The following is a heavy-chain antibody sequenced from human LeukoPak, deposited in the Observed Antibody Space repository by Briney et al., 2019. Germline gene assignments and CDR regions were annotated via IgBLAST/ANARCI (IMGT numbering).Heavy chain of an antibody. CDR1: GGSFSGYY. CDR2: INHSGST. D-gene: IGHD6-13*01. CDR3: ARGRRVDY. J-gene: IGHJ4*02. Sequence: SETLSLTCAVYGGSFSGYYWSWIRQPPGKGLEWIGEINHSGSTNYNPSLKSRVTISVDTSKNQFSLKLSSVTAADTAVYYCARGRRVDYWGQGTLVTASS. V-gene: IGHV4-34*01.